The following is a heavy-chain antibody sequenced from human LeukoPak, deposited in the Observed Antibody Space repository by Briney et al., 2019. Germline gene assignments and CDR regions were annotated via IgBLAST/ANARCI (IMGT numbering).Heavy chain of an antibody. Sequence: SETLSLTCAVYGGSFSGYYWSWIRQPPGKGLEWIGEINHSGSTNYNPSLKSRVTIPVDTSKNQFSLKLSSVTAADTAVYYCARDYGDYRRYFDYWGQGTLVTVSS. CDR2: INHSGST. CDR1: GGSFSGYY. D-gene: IGHD4-17*01. CDR3: ARDYGDYRRYFDY. J-gene: IGHJ4*02. V-gene: IGHV4-34*01.